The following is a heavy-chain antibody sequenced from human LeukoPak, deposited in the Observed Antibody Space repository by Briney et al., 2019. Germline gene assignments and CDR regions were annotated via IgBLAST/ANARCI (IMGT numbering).Heavy chain of an antibody. J-gene: IGHJ4*02. CDR1: GYTFTGYY. D-gene: IGHD1-14*01. V-gene: IGHV1-2*04. CDR3: ARNRDPGGYDY. Sequence: VASVKVSCKASGYTFTGYYMHWVRQAPGQGLEWMGWINPNSGGTNYAQKFQGWVTMTRDTSISTAYMELSRLTSDDTAVYYCARNRDPGGYDYWGQGTLVTVSS. CDR2: INPNSGGT.